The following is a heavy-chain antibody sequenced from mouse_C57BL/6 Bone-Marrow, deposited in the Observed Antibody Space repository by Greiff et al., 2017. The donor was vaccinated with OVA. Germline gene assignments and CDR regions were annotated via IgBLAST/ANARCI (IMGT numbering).Heavy chain of an antibody. CDR3: VRHDVYWYFDV. D-gene: IGHD2-3*01. CDR1: GFSFNTYA. J-gene: IGHJ1*03. Sequence: EVQRVESGGGLVQPKGSLKLSCAASGFSFNTYAMNWVRQAPGKGLEWVARIRSKSNNYATYYADSVKDRFTISRDDSEIMLYLQMNNLKTEDTAMYYCVRHDVYWYFDVWGTGTTVTVSS. CDR2: IRSKSNNYAT. V-gene: IGHV10-1*01.